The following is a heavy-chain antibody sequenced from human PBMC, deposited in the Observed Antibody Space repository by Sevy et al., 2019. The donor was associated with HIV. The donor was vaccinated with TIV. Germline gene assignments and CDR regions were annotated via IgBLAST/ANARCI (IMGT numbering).Heavy chain of an antibody. V-gene: IGHV4-31*03. J-gene: IGHJ5*02. CDR2: IYYTGST. CDR1: GGSISSGAYY. D-gene: IGHD1-26*01. CDR3: ARNKSRREGEYWFDP. Sequence: SETLSLTCTVSGGSISSGAYYWSWIRQHPGTGLECIGYIYYTGSTYHNPSLRSRVTMSVDTSKSQFSLRLSSVTAADTAVYYCARNKSRREGEYWFDPWGQGTLVTVSS.